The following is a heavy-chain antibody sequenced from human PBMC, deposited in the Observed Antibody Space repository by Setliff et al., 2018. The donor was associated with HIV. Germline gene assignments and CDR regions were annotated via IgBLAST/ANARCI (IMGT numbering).Heavy chain of an antibody. Sequence: SETLSLTCTVSGGSAGNEYWSWIRQPPGKGLEWIGYIYDSGSPKYNPSLKSRVTISIDTSKSQISLKLTSVTAADTAMYRCARVYYFDSSGYYQRGDVFDIWGQGTMGTVSS. CDR2: IYDSGSP. CDR1: GGSAGNEY. V-gene: IGHV4-59*02. J-gene: IGHJ3*02. CDR3: ARVYYFDSSGYYQRGDVFDI. D-gene: IGHD3-22*01.